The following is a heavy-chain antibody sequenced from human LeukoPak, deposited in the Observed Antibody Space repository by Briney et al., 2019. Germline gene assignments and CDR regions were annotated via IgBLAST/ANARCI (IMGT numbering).Heavy chain of an antibody. CDR3: ARDSSGDWYFDL. CDR2: IWYDGSNK. Sequence: GGSLRLSCAASGFTFSSYGMHWVRQAPGKGLEWVAVIWYDGSNKYYADSVKGRFTISRDNSKNTLYLQMNSLRAEDTAVYYCARDSSGDWYFDLWGRGTLSLSPQ. J-gene: IGHJ2*01. CDR1: GFTFSSYG. D-gene: IGHD3-22*01. V-gene: IGHV3-33*01.